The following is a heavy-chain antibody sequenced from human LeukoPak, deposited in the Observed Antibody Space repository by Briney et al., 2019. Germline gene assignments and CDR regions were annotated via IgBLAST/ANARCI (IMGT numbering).Heavy chain of an antibody. D-gene: IGHD2-2*01. CDR3: ARVPAAYYFDY. J-gene: IGHJ4*02. CDR1: GGSISSGGYY. V-gene: IGHV4-31*03. CDR2: IDYGEST. Sequence: SQTLSLTCTVSGGSISSGGYYWSWLRQHPVKGLDWIGYIDYGESTYYNPCVKRRVTISVATSKHKFSLKLRSVTAADTAVYYCARVPAAYYFDYWGQGTLVTVSS.